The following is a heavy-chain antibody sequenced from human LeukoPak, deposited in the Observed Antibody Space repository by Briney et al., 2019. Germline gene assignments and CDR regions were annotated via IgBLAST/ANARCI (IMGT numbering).Heavy chain of an antibody. D-gene: IGHD4-17*01. V-gene: IGHV3-21*01. CDR2: ISSSSSHI. J-gene: IGHJ4*02. CDR3: AREIHDYGVAYYFDY. CDR1: GFTFSSYS. Sequence: PGGSLRLSCAASGFTFSSYSMNWVRQAPGKGLEWVSSISSSSSHIYYADSVKGRFTISRDNAKNSLYLQMNSLRAEDTAVYYCAREIHDYGVAYYFDYWGQGTLVTVSS.